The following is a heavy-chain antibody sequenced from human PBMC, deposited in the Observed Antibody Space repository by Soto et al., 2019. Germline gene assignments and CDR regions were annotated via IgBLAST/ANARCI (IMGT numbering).Heavy chain of an antibody. CDR3: ARGGIAVLVDVPHWFDP. D-gene: IGHD2-15*01. V-gene: IGHV4-38-2*01. Sequence: SESLSLACAVSAYSISSGYYGCWIRQPPGKGLDWIGSIYHSGSTSNNPSLKSRVTISVDTSKNQFALKLTSVTAAGTAVYYCARGGIAVLVDVPHWFDPWGQGTLVTVSS. CDR1: AYSISSGYY. J-gene: IGHJ5*02. CDR2: IYHSGST.